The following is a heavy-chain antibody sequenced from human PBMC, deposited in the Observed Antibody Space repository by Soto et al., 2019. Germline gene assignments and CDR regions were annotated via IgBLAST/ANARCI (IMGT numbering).Heavy chain of an antibody. CDR1: GYGFTSYW. V-gene: IGHV5-51*01. Sequence: ESLTAFCNACGYGFTSYWIGWVRQMPGKGLEWMGIIYPGDSDTRYSPSFQGEVTISADKSISTAYLQWSSLKASDTAMYYCASQSYYYDSSGYYDAFDIWGQGTMVTVSS. CDR2: IYPGDSDT. D-gene: IGHD3-22*01. CDR3: ASQSYYYDSSGYYDAFDI. J-gene: IGHJ3*02.